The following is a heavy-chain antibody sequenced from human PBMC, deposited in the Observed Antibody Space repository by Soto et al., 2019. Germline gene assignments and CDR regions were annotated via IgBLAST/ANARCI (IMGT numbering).Heavy chain of an antibody. V-gene: IGHV5-10-1*01. CDR2: IDPSDSYT. J-gene: IGHJ3*02. D-gene: IGHD3-22*01. CDR1: GYSFTSYW. Sequence: GESLKISCKGSGYSFTSYWISWVRQMPGKGLEWMGRIDPSDSYTNYSPSFQGHVTISADKSISTAYLQWSSLKASDTAMYYCAAAYYYDSSGADAFDIWGQGTMVTVSS. CDR3: AAAYYYDSSGADAFDI.